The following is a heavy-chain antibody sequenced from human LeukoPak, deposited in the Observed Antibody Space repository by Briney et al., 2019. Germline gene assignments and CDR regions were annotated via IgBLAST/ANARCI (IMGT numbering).Heavy chain of an antibody. Sequence: VASVKVSCKASGYNFTSHGISWVRQAPGQGLEWMGWISVYNGNTNYAQKFQGRVTMTRDMSTSTVYMELSSLRSEDTAVYYCARANGELDLERFDYWGQGTLVTVSS. J-gene: IGHJ4*02. CDR2: ISVYNGNT. V-gene: IGHV1-18*01. CDR3: ARANGELDLERFDY. D-gene: IGHD1-1*01. CDR1: GYNFTSHG.